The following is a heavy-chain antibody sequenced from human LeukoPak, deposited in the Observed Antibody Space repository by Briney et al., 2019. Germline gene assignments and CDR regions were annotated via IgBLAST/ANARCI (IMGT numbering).Heavy chain of an antibody. J-gene: IGHJ4*02. D-gene: IGHD1-26*01. CDR1: GYNFTSYG. CDR3: ASTTSGSYQGYFDY. CDR2: ISAYNGNT. V-gene: IGHV1-18*01. Sequence: ASVNVSCKASGYNFTSYGISWVRQAPGQGLEWMGWISAYNGNTNYAQKLQGRVTMTTDTSTSTAYMELRSLRSDDTAVYYCASTTSGSYQGYFDYWGQGTLVTVSS.